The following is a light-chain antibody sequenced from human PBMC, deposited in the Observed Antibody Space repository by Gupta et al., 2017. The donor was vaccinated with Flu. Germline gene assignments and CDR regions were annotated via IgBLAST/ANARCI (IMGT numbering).Light chain of an antibody. CDR1: SSDGGGYNY. V-gene: IGLV2-11*01. Sequence: TSSGTGTSSDGGGYNYVSWHQQHPGKDPKLMIYDVRKRPSGVPDRFSGSKSGNTASLTISGLQAEDEDDYYCCAYAGSCWVFGGGTKLTVL. J-gene: IGLJ3*02. CDR2: DVR. CDR3: CAYAGSCWV.